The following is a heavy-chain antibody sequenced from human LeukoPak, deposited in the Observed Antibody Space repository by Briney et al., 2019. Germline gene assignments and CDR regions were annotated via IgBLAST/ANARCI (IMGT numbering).Heavy chain of an antibody. CDR1: GGSISSYY. Sequence: SETLSLTCTVSGGSISSYYWSWIRQPPGKGLEWIGEIYHGGSTKYNPSLKSRVTISVDKPNNQFSLKLSSVTAADTAVYYCARSRGLAVAGELDYWGQGILVTVYS. CDR2: IYHGGST. CDR3: ARSRGLAVAGELDY. V-gene: IGHV4-34*01. J-gene: IGHJ4*02. D-gene: IGHD6-19*01.